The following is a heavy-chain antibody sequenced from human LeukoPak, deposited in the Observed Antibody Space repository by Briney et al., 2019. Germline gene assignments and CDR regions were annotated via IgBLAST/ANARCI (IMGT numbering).Heavy chain of an antibody. Sequence: SETLSLTCAVYGGSFSGYYWSWIRQPPGKGLEWIGEINHSGSTNYNPSLKSRVTISVDTSKNQFSLTLSSVTAADTAVYYCARGSRYYGSGSKRDFDYWGQGTLVTVSS. CDR3: ARGSRYYGSGSKRDFDY. CDR1: GGSFSGYY. V-gene: IGHV4-34*01. CDR2: INHSGST. D-gene: IGHD3-10*01. J-gene: IGHJ4*02.